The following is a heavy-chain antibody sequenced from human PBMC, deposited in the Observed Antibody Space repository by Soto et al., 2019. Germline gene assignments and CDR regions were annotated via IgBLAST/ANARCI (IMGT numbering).Heavy chain of an antibody. J-gene: IGHJ5*02. V-gene: IGHV4-4*07. D-gene: IGHD3-3*01. CDR3: ARGQRFSDWFDT. Sequence: SETLSLTCTVSGGAISSYYWTWIRQPAGKGLEWIGRIYSSGNTKYNPSLKGRVTMSLDMSKNQFSLRLTSVTAADTAVYYCARGQRFSDWFDTWGQGTLATVSS. CDR2: IYSSGNT. CDR1: GGAISSYY.